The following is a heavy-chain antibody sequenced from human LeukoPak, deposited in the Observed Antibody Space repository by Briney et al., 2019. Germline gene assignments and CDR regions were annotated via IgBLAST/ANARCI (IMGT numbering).Heavy chain of an antibody. CDR3: ARPVLRGYDNCGY. Sequence: ASVKVSCKASGGTFSSYAISWVRQAPGQGLEWMGRINPNSGGTNYAQKFQGRVTMTRDTSISTAYMELSRLRSDDTAVYYCARPVLRGYDNCGYWGQGTLVTVSS. D-gene: IGHD1-20*01. V-gene: IGHV1-2*06. J-gene: IGHJ4*02. CDR2: INPNSGGT. CDR1: GGTFSSYA.